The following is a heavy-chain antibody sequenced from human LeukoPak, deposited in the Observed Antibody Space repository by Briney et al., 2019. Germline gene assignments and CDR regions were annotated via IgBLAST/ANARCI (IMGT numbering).Heavy chain of an antibody. CDR1: GFSFTRYT. V-gene: IGHV3-23*01. J-gene: IGHJ5*02. D-gene: IGHD4-11*01. CDR3: ARDYDYSNYFFDP. Sequence: GGSLRLSCAASGFSFTRYTMSWIRQAPGKGLEWVSSIRDAAFSTYYADSVKGRFTISRDNSKSTVYLQMNSLRAEDTAVYYCARDYDYSNYFFDPWGQGTLVTVSS. CDR2: IRDAAFST.